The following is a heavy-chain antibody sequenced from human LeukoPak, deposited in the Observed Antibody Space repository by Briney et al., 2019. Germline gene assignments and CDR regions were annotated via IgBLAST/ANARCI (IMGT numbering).Heavy chain of an antibody. Sequence: GGSLRLSCAASGFTVSSDYMSWVRQGRGMGLEWVSAIYSGGSTYYADSVKGRFTISRDNSKNTLYLQMNSLRAEDTAVYYCARQNSGWYFDYWGQGTLVTVSS. CDR2: IYSGGST. J-gene: IGHJ4*02. CDR3: ARQNSGWYFDY. V-gene: IGHV3-53*01. D-gene: IGHD6-19*01. CDR1: GFTVSSDY.